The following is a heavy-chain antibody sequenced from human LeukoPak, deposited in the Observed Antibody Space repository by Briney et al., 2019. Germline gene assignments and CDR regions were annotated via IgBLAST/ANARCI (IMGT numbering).Heavy chain of an antibody. CDR1: GGSISSYF. V-gene: IGHV4-59*01. CDR3: AREAFCGGDCYSGFDY. CDR2: IYDSGST. J-gene: IGHJ4*02. D-gene: IGHD2-21*02. Sequence: SETLSLTCTVSGGSISSYFWSWIRQPPGQGLEWIGYIYDSGSTNYNPSLKRRVTISVDTSRNQFSLKLNSVTAADTAVYYCAREAFCGGDCYSGFDYWGQGTLVTVSS.